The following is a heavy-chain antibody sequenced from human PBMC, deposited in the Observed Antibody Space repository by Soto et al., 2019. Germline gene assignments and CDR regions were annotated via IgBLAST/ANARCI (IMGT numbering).Heavy chain of an antibody. J-gene: IGHJ5*02. CDR1: GGSISSGDYY. D-gene: IGHD3-3*01. V-gene: IGHV4-30-4*01. CDR3: ARGRPRITIFGVDQRRWFDP. Sequence: SETLSLTCTVSGGSISSGDYYWSWIRQPPGKGLEWIGYIYYSGSTYYNPSLKSRVTISVDTSKNQFSLKLSSVTAADTAVYYCARGRPRITIFGVDQRRWFDPWGQGTLVTVSS. CDR2: IYYSGST.